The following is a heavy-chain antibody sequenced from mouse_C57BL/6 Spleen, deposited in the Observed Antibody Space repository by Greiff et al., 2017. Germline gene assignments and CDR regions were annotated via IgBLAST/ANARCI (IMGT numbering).Heavy chain of an antibody. V-gene: IGHV1-72*01. J-gene: IGHJ2*01. CDR1: GYTFTSYW. Sequence: QVQLQQPGAELVKPGASVKLSCKASGYTFTSYWMHWVKQRPGRGLEWIGRIDPNSGGTKYNEKFKSKATLTVDKPSSTAYMQLSSLTSEESAVYYWARSRGTVVEGYYFDYWGQGTTLTVSS. CDR2: IDPNSGGT. CDR3: ARSRGTVVEGYYFDY. D-gene: IGHD1-1*01.